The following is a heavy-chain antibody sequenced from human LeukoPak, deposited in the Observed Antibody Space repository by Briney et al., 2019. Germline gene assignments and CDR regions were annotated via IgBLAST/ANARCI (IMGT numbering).Heavy chain of an antibody. CDR3: ARRDDSSGYHKIFDY. CDR2: IYYSGST. D-gene: IGHD3-22*01. J-gene: IGHJ4*02. CDR1: GGSISSSSYY. V-gene: IGHV4-39*01. Sequence: SETLSLTCTVSGGSISSSSYYWGWIRQPPGKGLEWIGSIYYSGSTYDNPSLKSRVTISVDTSKNQFYLKLSSLTAADTAVYYCARRDDSSGYHKIFDYWGPGTLVTVSS.